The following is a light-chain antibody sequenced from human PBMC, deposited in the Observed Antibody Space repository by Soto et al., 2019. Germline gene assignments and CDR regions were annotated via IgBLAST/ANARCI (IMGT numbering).Light chain of an antibody. CDR2: DAS. J-gene: IGKJ5*01. CDR1: QSVGTW. CDR3: QQRSNWIT. V-gene: IGKV3-11*01. Sequence: EIVLTQSPATLSLSPGDTATLSCRASQSVGTWLNWYQQKPGQAPRLLIYDASKRATGIPARFSGSGSGTDFTLTISSLEPDDFAVYYCQQRSNWITFGQGTRLEIE.